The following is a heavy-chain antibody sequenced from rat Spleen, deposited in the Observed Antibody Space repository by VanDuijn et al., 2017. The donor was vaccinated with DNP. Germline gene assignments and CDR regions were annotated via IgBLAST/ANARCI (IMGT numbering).Heavy chain of an antibody. D-gene: IGHD1-11*01. CDR1: GFSFSDYD. CDR3: ARDNYVTYGAMDP. V-gene: IGHV5-20*01. Sequence: EVQLVESGGGLVQPGRSLKLSCAASGFSFSDYDMAWVRQAPPKGLEWVTAISSRGGSTYYRDSVKGRFTVSRDNTQSRLYLQMDSLRSEDTATYYCARDNYVTYGAMDPWGQGISVTVSS. CDR2: ISSRGGST. J-gene: IGHJ4*01.